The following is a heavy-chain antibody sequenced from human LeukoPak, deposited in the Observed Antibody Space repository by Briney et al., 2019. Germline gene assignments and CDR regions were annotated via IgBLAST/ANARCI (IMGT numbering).Heavy chain of an antibody. V-gene: IGHV3-7*05. CDR3: VRGAGGMDY. J-gene: IGHJ4*02. D-gene: IGHD3-16*01. CDR1: GFTFSSSW. Sequence: GGSLRLSCAASGFTFSSSWMSWVRQASGKGLEWVANINQDGSEQYYVDSVKGRFTISRDNAKSSLYLQMNSLRDEDTAVYYCVRGAGGMDYWGQGALVTVSS. CDR2: INQDGSEQ.